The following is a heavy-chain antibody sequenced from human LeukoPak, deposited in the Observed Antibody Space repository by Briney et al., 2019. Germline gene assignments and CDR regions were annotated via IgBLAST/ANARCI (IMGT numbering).Heavy chain of an antibody. CDR2: IDASGNT. Sequence: ASETLSLTCTVSGASITSYYWNWVRQPAGKGLEWIGRIDASGNTNYNPSPKSRVTMSIDTSKRQFYLKLTSVTAADTAVYYCARIPLFCSDGVCYIGYLDYWGQGILATVSS. V-gene: IGHV4-4*07. CDR1: GASITSYY. CDR3: ARIPLFCSDGVCYIGYLDY. J-gene: IGHJ4*02. D-gene: IGHD2-8*01.